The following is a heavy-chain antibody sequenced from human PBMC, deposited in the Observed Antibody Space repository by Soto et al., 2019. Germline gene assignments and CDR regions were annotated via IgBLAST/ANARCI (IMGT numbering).Heavy chain of an antibody. CDR1: GFTFSSYG. J-gene: IGHJ6*02. Sequence: TGGSLRLSCAASGFTFSSYGMHWVRQAPGKGLEWVAVIWYDGSNKYYADSVKGRFTISRDNSKNTLYLQMNSLRAEDTAVYYCAREIAARPGFYYYYGMDVWGQGTTVTVSS. V-gene: IGHV3-33*01. CDR3: AREIAARPGFYYYYGMDV. D-gene: IGHD6-6*01. CDR2: IWYDGSNK.